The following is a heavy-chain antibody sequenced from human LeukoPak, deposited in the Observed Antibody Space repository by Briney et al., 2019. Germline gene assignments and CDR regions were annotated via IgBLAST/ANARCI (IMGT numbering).Heavy chain of an antibody. CDR1: AFTFSSYG. V-gene: IGHV3-30*02. D-gene: IGHD4-17*01. Sequence: PGGSLRLSCAASAFTFSSYGMHSVRQAPGRGLEWVAFIRYDGSNKYYADSVKGRFTISRDNSKNTLYLQMNSLRAEDTAVYYCAITYDYGDYVPLDYWGQGTLVTVSS. CDR3: AITYDYGDYVPLDY. J-gene: IGHJ4*02. CDR2: IRYDGSNK.